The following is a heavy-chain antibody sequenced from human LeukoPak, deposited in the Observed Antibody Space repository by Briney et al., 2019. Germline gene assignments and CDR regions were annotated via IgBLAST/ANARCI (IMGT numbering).Heavy chain of an antibody. V-gene: IGHV1-8*01. CDR3: ARDRVEVLSSGWYEVYDY. CDR1: GYTFTSYD. D-gene: IGHD6-19*01. Sequence: EASVTVSCKASGYTFTSYDINWVRQATGQGLEWMGWMNPNSGNTGYAQKFQGRVTMTRNTSISTAYMELSSLRSDDTAVYYCARDRVEVLSSGWYEVYDYWGQGTLVTVSS. CDR2: MNPNSGNT. J-gene: IGHJ4*02.